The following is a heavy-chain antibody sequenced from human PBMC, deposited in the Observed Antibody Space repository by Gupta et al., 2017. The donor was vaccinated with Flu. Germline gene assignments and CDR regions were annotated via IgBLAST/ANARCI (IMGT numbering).Heavy chain of an antibody. CDR1: GFISSDAY. Sequence: EAQLVESGGGLVKPGGSLTLSCVASGFISSDAYMNWVRQAPGKGLEWVGRLKSHTDGGTTDYATPVKGRFTISRDDSKNTLFLQMRSLKTEDTAVYFCATDSSGGITFDMWGRGTMVTVSS. D-gene: IGHD3-16*01. CDR3: ATDSSGGITFDM. CDR2: LKSHTDGGTT. J-gene: IGHJ3*02. V-gene: IGHV3-15*01.